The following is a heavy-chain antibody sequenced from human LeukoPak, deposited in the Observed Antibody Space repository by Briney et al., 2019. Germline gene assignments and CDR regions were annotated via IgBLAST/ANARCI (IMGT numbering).Heavy chain of an antibody. CDR1: GFTFSAFG. Sequence: GGSLRLSCAASGFTFSAFGMSWVRQVPGKGLEWVSGINWNGGSTGYADSVKGRFTISRDNAKNSLYLQMTSLRVEDTAFYYCARAPITGYYYYYYMDVRGKGTTVTVSS. D-gene: IGHD1-20*01. J-gene: IGHJ6*03. V-gene: IGHV3-20*04. CDR3: ARAPITGYYYYYYMDV. CDR2: INWNGGST.